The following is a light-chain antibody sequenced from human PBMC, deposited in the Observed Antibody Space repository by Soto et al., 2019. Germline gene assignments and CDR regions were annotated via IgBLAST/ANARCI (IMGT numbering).Light chain of an antibody. V-gene: IGLV2-14*01. CDR2: AFS. J-gene: IGLJ1*01. Sequence: QSVLTQPASVSGSPGQSITISCTGTSGDVGGYYYVSWSXQLPGKAPKLMISAFSNRPSGFSNRFSGSKSGNTAYLTISGLQAEDEADYYCSSYTAGGTIFGTGTKVTVL. CDR3: SSYTAGGTI. CDR1: SGDVGGYYY.